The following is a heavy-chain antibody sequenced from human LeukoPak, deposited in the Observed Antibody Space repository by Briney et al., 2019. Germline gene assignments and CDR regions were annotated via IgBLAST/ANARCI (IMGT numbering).Heavy chain of an antibody. CDR1: GFTVSSNY. CDR3: ARENIAAAGINWFDP. J-gene: IGHJ5*02. D-gene: IGHD6-13*01. Sequence: PGGSLRLSCAASGFTVSSNYMSWVRQAPGKGLEWVSVIYGGATTYYADSVKGRFTISRDNSKNTLYLQMNSLRAEDTAVYYCARENIAAAGINWFDPWGQGTLVTVSS. CDR2: IYGGATT. V-gene: IGHV3-66*01.